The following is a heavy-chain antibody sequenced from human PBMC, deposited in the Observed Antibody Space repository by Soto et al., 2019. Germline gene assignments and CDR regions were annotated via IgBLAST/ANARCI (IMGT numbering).Heavy chain of an antibody. Sequence: SETLSLTCTVSDGSISPYYWSWIRQPPGKGLEWIGYIYYAGTTTYNPSLKSRVSISVDTSKNEVSLKLTSVTEDTAVYYCNRVRLGVTTRYFDYWGQGTLVTVSS. CDR1: DGSISPYY. V-gene: IGHV4-59*01. CDR3: NRVRLGVTTRYFDY. J-gene: IGHJ4*02. D-gene: IGHD4-17*01. CDR2: IYYAGTT.